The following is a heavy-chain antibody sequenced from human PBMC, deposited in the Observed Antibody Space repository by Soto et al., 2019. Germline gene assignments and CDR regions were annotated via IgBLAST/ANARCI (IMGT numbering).Heavy chain of an antibody. CDR1: GFTFNSYG. D-gene: IGHD6-6*01. CDR2: ISYDGSNK. CDR3: AKAGPYRSSSGRKLDY. J-gene: IGHJ4*02. V-gene: IGHV3-30*18. Sequence: QVQLVESGGGVVQPGRSLRLSCVASGFTFNSYGMHWFRQAPGKGLVLVAFISYDGSNKYYSVSVKGRFTISRDNYKITVYLQMNTRRAEDTAVYYCAKAGPYRSSSGRKLDYWGQGTLVTVSS.